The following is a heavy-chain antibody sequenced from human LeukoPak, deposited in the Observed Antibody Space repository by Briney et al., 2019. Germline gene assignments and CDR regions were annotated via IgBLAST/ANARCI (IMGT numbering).Heavy chain of an antibody. D-gene: IGHD3-22*01. Sequence: ASVKVSCKASGYTFTGYYMHWVRQAPGQGLEWMGTINPSGGSTSYAQKFQGRVTMTRDMSTSTVYMELSSLRSEDTAVYYCARGHNIDYYDSSGGYYFDYWGQGTLVTVSS. V-gene: IGHV1-46*01. J-gene: IGHJ4*02. CDR2: INPSGGST. CDR1: GYTFTGYY. CDR3: ARGHNIDYYDSSGGYYFDY.